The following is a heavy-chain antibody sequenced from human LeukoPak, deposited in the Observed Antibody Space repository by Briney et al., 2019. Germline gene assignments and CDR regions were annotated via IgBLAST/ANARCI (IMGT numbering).Heavy chain of an antibody. V-gene: IGHV4-38-2*02. CDR1: DYSISSGYGYY. J-gene: IGHJ6*03. CDR2: IYYSGST. D-gene: IGHD3-10*01. CDR3: ARRGPLENTMVRGRRTRATYYYYMDV. Sequence: SSETLSLTCTVSDYSISSGYGYYWGWIRQPPGKGLEWIGSIYYSGSTYYNPSLKSRVTISVDTSKNQFSLKLSSVTAADTAVYYCARRGPLENTMVRGRRTRATYYYYMDVWGKGTTVTISS.